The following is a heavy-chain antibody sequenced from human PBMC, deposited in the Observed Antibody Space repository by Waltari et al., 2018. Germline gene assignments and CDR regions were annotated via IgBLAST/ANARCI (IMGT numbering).Heavy chain of an antibody. CDR3: AKDRSFMPGSWHPLDY. CDR1: GFTFSSYA. V-gene: IGHV3-23*01. D-gene: IGHD6-13*01. Sequence: EVQLLESGGGLVQPGGSLRLSCAASGFTFSSYAMTWVRQAPGKGTGWVSVISGTRATTHYADSVKGRFTSSRDNSKTTLYLQMNSLRVEDTAVYYCAKDRSFMPGSWHPLDYWGQGALVTVSS. CDR2: ISGTRATT. J-gene: IGHJ4*02.